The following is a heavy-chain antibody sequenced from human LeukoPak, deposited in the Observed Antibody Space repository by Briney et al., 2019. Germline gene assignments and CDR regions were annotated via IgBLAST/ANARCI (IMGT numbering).Heavy chain of an antibody. CDR1: GGSISSGDYY. V-gene: IGHV4-30-4*01. CDR2: IYYSGST. CDR3: ARGPNYVWGSYRYFDY. J-gene: IGHJ4*02. D-gene: IGHD3-16*02. Sequence: PSGTLSLTCTVSGGSISSGDYYWSWIRQPPGKGLEWIGYIYYSGSTSYNPSLKSRVTISVSTSKNQFSLKLSSVTAADTAVYYCARGPNYVWGSYRYFDYWGQGTLVTVSS.